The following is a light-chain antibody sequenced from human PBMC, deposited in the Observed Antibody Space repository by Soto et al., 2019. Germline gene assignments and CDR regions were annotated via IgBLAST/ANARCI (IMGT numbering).Light chain of an antibody. CDR2: DDD. Sequence: SYELTQPPSVSVAPGQTARNTCGGNDIARKTVHWYQQKPGQAPVLVVYDDDERPSGIPERFSGSNSGNTATLTISRVEAGDEADYSCQVWDISSDHHVFGTGTKVTV. CDR3: QVWDISSDHHV. V-gene: IGLV3-21*02. CDR1: DIARKT. J-gene: IGLJ1*01.